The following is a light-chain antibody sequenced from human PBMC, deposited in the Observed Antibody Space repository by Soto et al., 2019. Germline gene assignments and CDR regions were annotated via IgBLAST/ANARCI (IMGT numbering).Light chain of an antibody. V-gene: IGKV3-20*01. CDR3: QQYGSSPPYT. J-gene: IGKJ2*01. CDR2: GSS. CDR1: QTVSGND. Sequence: EIVWTQSPGILSLSPGERATLSCRASQTVSGNDLAWYQQKPGQSPRLLIYGSSDRATGIPDRFSGSGSGTDFTLTINRVEPEDFAVYYCQQYGSSPPYTFGQGTTLEI.